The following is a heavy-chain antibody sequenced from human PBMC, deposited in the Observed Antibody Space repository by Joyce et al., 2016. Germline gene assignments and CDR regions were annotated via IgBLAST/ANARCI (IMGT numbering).Heavy chain of an antibody. V-gene: IGHV4-59*01. D-gene: IGHD3-22*01. CDR3: ARGRGYYGYYFDY. CDR1: GDSMSTYH. J-gene: IGHJ4*01. Sequence: QVQLQESGPGLVKPSVTLSLTCSVSGDSMSTYHWSWIRQSPGKGLEWIGYIYYSGNTNYNPSLNSRVTISIDTSKSQFSRRLSSVTAADTAVYFCARGRGYYGYYFDYWGHGTLVTVSS. CDR2: IYYSGNT.